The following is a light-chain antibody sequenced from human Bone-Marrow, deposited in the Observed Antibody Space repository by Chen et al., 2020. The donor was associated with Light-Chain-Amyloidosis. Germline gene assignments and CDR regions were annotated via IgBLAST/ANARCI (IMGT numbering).Light chain of an antibody. CDR1: SSDIGAYNY. J-gene: IGLJ1*01. V-gene: IGLV2-14*01. CDR2: DVT. Sequence: QSARTQPASVSGSPGQSLTISYTGTSSDIGAYNYVSWYQQPPGKAPKLIIYDVTTRPSGVSNRFSGSKSGNTASLTISGLQAEDEADYYCSSYSNSSIHVFGTGTTLTVL. CDR3: SSYSNSSIHV.